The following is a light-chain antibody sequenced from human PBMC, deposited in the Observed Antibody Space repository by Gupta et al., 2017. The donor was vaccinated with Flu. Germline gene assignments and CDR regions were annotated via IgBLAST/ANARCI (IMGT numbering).Light chain of an antibody. Sequence: PATLSVSPGEGATLSCTASQSVRTNLAWYQQMPGQSPRLLIYGASTRATGIPARFSGSGSGTEFTLTISSLQSEDFALYYCQQDNHWPRTFGQGTKVEIK. J-gene: IGKJ1*01. CDR2: GAS. V-gene: IGKV3-15*01. CDR1: QSVRTN. CDR3: QQDNHWPRT.